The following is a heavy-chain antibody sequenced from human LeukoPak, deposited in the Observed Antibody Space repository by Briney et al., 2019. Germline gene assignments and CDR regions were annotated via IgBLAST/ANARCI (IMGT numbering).Heavy chain of an antibody. CDR2: IYYSGST. V-gene: IGHV4-39*01. Sequence: SEILSLTCIVSGGSISSTSSYWDWIRQSPGTGLEWIGTIYYSGSTDYNPSLKSRVTMSVETSKNQFSLKLSSVTAADTAVYYCARNISTVANGARYNWFDPWGPGTLVTVSS. D-gene: IGHD4-11*01. CDR3: ARNISTVANGARYNWFDP. CDR1: GGSISSTSSY. J-gene: IGHJ5*02.